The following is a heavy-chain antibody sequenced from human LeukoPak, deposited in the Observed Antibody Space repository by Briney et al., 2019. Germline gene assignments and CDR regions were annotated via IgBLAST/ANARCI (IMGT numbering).Heavy chain of an antibody. V-gene: IGHV1-18*01. D-gene: IGHD2-21*01. CDR1: GYTFTSYG. Sequence: ASVEVSCRASGYTFTSYGISWVRQAPGQGLEWMGWISAYNGNTDYAQKLQGRVTMTTDTSTSTAYMELRSLRSDDTAVYYCARDDAAYCGGDCYSDYWGQGTLVTVSS. J-gene: IGHJ4*02. CDR3: ARDDAAYCGGDCYSDY. CDR2: ISAYNGNT.